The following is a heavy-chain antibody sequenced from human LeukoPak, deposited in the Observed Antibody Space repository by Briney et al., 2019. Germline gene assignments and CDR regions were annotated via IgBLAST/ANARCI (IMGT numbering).Heavy chain of an antibody. CDR1: GGSISSSSYY. CDR2: IYYSGST. J-gene: IGHJ6*02. Sequence: KSSETLSLTCTVSGGSISSSSYYWGWLRQPPGKGLEWIGSIYYSGSTYYNPSLKSLVTISVDTSENQFSLKLSSVTAADTAVYYCARLAEGYDREDYYGMDVWGQGTTVTVSS. D-gene: IGHD3-22*01. V-gene: IGHV4-39*01. CDR3: ARLAEGYDREDYYGMDV.